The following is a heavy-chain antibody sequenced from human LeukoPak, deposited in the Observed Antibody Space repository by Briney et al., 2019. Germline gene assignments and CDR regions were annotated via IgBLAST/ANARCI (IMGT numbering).Heavy chain of an antibody. CDR1: GGSISSSNW. CDR2: IYHSGST. Sequence: SETLSLTCAVSGGSISSSNWWSWVRQPPGKGLEWIGEIYHSGSTNYNPSHKSRVTISVDKSKNQFSLKLSSVTAADTAVYYCARFAAGQRKGGYYFDYWGQGTLVTVSS. CDR3: ARFAAGQRKGGYYFDY. J-gene: IGHJ4*02. D-gene: IGHD6-13*01. V-gene: IGHV4-4*02.